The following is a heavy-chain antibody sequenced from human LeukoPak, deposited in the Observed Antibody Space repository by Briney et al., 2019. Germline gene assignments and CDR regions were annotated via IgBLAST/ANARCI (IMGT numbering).Heavy chain of an antibody. CDR2: IWYDGSNK. CDR3: AKGRGTTVTSAANY. J-gene: IGHJ4*02. D-gene: IGHD4-17*01. V-gene: IGHV3-33*06. CDR1: GFTFSSYG. Sequence: PGGSLRLSCAASGFTFSSYGMHWVRQAPGKGLEWVAVIWYDGSNKYYADSVKDRFTISRDNSKNTLSLQMNSLRAEDTAVYYCAKGRGTTVTSAANYWGQGTLVTVSS.